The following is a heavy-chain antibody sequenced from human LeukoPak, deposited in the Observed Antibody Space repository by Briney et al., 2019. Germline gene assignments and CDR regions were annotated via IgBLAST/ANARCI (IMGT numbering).Heavy chain of an antibody. Sequence: SETLSLTCSVSGGSITNFYWSWIRQPPGKGLEWIGHMYHSGDTAYSPSLKSRVSVSIDTSKNQFSLNLTSVTAADTGVYYCAGDHGYSRGWDYYYGMDVWGPGIAVTVSS. CDR2: MYHSGDT. J-gene: IGHJ6*02. V-gene: IGHV4-59*01. CDR1: GGSITNFY. CDR3: AGDHGYSRGWDYYYGMDV. D-gene: IGHD2-15*01.